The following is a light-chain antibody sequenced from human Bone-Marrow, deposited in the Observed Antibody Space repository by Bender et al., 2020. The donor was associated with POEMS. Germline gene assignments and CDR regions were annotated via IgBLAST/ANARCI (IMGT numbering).Light chain of an antibody. Sequence: QSALTQPASVSGSPGQSVTISCTGTSSDVGGYERVSWYQQPPGTAPKLMIYGVNNRPSGVPDRFSGSKSGNTASLTISGLQAEDEADYHCSSYTSDNTANVFGTGTTVTVL. CDR1: SSDVGGYER. CDR3: SSYTSDNTANV. J-gene: IGLJ1*01. CDR2: GVN. V-gene: IGLV2-18*02.